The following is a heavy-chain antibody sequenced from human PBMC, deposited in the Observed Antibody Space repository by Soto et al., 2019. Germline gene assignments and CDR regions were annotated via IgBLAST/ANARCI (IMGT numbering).Heavy chain of an antibody. Sequence: PSVTLSLTCTVSGGSISSYYWSWIRQPPGKGLEWIGYIYYSGSTNYNPSLKSRVTISVDTSKNQFCLKLSSVTSADTAVDYCARGGNWFDPWGQGTLVTVSS. V-gene: IGHV4-59*01. J-gene: IGHJ5*02. CDR2: IYYSGST. D-gene: IGHD3-10*01. CDR3: ARGGNWFDP. CDR1: GGSISSYY.